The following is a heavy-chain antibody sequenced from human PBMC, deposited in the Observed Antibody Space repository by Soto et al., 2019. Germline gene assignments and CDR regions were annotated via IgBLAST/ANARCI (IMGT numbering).Heavy chain of an antibody. V-gene: IGHV3-23*01. D-gene: IGHD3-10*01. J-gene: IGHJ4*02. Sequence: GGSLRLSCAASGFTFNTHAMSWVRQAPGTGLEWVSAISGSGATTYYADSGKGRFTISRDNSRNTLYLQMNSLGAEDTAVYYCAKDWDYGSGSYYNYVRFAYWGQGTLVTVSS. CDR2: ISGSGATT. CDR3: AKDWDYGSGSYYNYVRFAY. CDR1: GFTFNTHA.